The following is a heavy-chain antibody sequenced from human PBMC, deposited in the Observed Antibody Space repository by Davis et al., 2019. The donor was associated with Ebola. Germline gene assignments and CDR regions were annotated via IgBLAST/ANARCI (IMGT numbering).Heavy chain of an antibody. D-gene: IGHD3-22*01. Sequence: SETLSLTCAVSGGSISSSNWWSWVRQPPGKGLEWIGEIYHSGSTNYNPSLKSRVTISVDTSKNQFSLKLSSVTAADTAVYYCAREGYYYDSSGYHKGGMDVWGQGTTVIVSS. V-gene: IGHV4-4*02. CDR3: AREGYYYDSSGYHKGGMDV. CDR2: IYHSGST. J-gene: IGHJ6*02. CDR1: GGSISSSNW.